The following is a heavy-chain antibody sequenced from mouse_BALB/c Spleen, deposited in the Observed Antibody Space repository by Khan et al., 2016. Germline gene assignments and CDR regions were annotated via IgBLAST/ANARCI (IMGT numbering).Heavy chain of an antibody. V-gene: IGHV1-87*01. CDR3: ASYYGSSYDYFDY. CDR1: GYTFTSYW. D-gene: IGHD1-1*01. J-gene: IGHJ2*01. Sequence: QVQLQQSGAELARPGASVELSCKASGYTFTSYWMQWVKQRPGQGLEWIGAIYPGDGDTRYTQKFKGKATLTADKSSSTAYMQLSSLASEDSAVYYCASYYGSSYDYFDYWGQGTTLTVSS. CDR2: IYPGDGDT.